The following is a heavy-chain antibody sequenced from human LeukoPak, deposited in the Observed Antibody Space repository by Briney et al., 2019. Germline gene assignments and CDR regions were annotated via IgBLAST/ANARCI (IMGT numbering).Heavy chain of an antibody. D-gene: IGHD6-19*01. CDR2: ISWNSGSI. J-gene: IGHJ5*02. CDR3: ARDIVVAGP. Sequence: GGSLRLSCAASGFTFDDYAMHWVRQAPGKGLEWVSGISWNSGSIGYADSVKGRFTISRDNAKNSLYLQMNSLRAEDTAVYYCARDIVVAGPWGQGTLVTVSS. CDR1: GFTFDDYA. V-gene: IGHV3-9*01.